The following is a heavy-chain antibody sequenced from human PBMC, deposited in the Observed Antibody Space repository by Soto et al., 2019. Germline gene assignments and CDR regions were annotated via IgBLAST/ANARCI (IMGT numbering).Heavy chain of an antibody. V-gene: IGHV3-33*01. J-gene: IGHJ4*02. CDR1: GFTFSSYG. Sequence: GGSLRLSCAASGFTFSSYGMHWVRQAPGKGLEWVAVIWYDGSNKYYADSVKGRFTISRDNSKNTLYLQMNSLRAEDTAVYYCARGAYGDYYSGGSFDYWGQGTLVTVSS. D-gene: IGHD4-17*01. CDR3: ARGAYGDYYSGGSFDY. CDR2: IWYDGSNK.